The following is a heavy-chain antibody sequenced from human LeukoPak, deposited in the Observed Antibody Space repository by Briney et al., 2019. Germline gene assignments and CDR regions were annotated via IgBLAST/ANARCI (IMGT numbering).Heavy chain of an antibody. V-gene: IGHV3-21*01. CDR3: SDVSGSY. CDR1: GFXFSSYN. D-gene: IGHD3-10*01. J-gene: IGHJ4*02. CDR2: ISSSSSHI. Sequence: GGSLRLSCVASGFXFSSYNINWVRQAPGKGLEWVSFISSSSSHIYYADSVKGRFTISRDNAKNSLYLQMNSLRAEDTAVYYCSDVSGSYWGQGTLVTVSS.